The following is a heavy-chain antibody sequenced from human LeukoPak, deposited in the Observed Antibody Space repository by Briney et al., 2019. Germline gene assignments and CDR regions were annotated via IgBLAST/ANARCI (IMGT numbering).Heavy chain of an antibody. J-gene: IGHJ3*02. V-gene: IGHV3-33*01. D-gene: IGHD1-1*01. CDR3: ARDDDKPDNGFDI. Sequence: GGSLRLSSAASGFTFSSYGMHWVRQAPGRGLEWVAVIPNDGSYKYYADSVKGRLTISRDNAKNTLYLQMNSLRVEDTAVYYCARDDDKPDNGFDIWGQGTLVTVSS. CDR1: GFTFSSYG. CDR2: IPNDGSYK.